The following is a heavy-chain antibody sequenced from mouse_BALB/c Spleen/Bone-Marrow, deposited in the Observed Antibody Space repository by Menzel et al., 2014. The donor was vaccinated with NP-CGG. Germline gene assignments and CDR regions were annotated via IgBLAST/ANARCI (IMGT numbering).Heavy chain of an antibody. Sequence: VKLVESGAESVKPGASVKLSCKASGYTFTTYWMHWVKQRPGQGLEWIGQIDPSDSYTNYSQKFKGKATLTVDKSSSTAYMQLSSLSSEDSAVYYCARGGDNYAWFPYWGQGTLVTVSA. D-gene: IGHD1-3*01. CDR1: GYTFTTYW. V-gene: IGHV1-69*02. J-gene: IGHJ3*01. CDR3: ARGGDNYAWFPY. CDR2: IDPSDSYT.